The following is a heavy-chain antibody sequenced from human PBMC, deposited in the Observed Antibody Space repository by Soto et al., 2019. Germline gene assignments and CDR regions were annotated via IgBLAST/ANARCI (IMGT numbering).Heavy chain of an antibody. CDR2: INSDGSIT. J-gene: IGHJ4*02. CDR3: ARDHFGDIPGY. D-gene: IGHD3-3*01. Sequence: EVQLVESGGGLVKPGGSLRLSCAASGFTFSSYSMNWVRQAPGKGLVWVSRINSDGSITSYADSVKGRFTISRDNAKNTVYLQMNSLRVEDTAVYHCARDHFGDIPGYWGQGTLVTVSS. V-gene: IGHV3-74*01. CDR1: GFTFSSYS.